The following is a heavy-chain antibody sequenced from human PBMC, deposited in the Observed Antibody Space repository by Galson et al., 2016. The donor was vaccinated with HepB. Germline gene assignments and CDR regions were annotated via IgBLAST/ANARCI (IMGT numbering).Heavy chain of an antibody. CDR3: ATSTGYRSGWGAFDI. CDR1: GDTFTGYY. D-gene: IGHD6-25*01. Sequence: SVKVSCKASGDTFTGYYIHWVRQAPGQGLEWMAWLSANSGATNYAQKFQGWVTMTRDTSISTAYMELTSLTSDATAIYYCATSTGYRSGWGAFDIWGQGTMVTDSS. J-gene: IGHJ3*02. CDR2: LSANSGAT. V-gene: IGHV1-2*04.